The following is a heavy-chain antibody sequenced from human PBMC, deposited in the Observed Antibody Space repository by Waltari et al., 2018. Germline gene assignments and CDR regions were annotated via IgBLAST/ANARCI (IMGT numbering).Heavy chain of an antibody. J-gene: IGHJ4*02. Sequence: QVQLQESGPGLVKPSQTLSLTCTVPGGSISSGGYYWSWIRKHPGKGLEGIGYIYYSGSTYYNPSLKSRVTISVDTSKNQFSLKLSSVTAADTAVYYCATLPGPLAYCGGDCYPFWGQGTLVTVSS. D-gene: IGHD2-21*01. CDR3: ATLPGPLAYCGGDCYPF. V-gene: IGHV4-31*03. CDR1: GGSISSGGYY. CDR2: IYYSGST.